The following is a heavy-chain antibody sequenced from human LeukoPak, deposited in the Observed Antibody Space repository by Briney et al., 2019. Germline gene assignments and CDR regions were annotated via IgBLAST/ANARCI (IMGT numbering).Heavy chain of an antibody. J-gene: IGHJ5*02. CDR1: SGSISSYY. CDR2: IYYTGST. V-gene: IGHV4-59*08. Sequence: NPSETLSLTCTVSSGSISSYYWSWSRQPPGKGLEWIGYIYYTGSTNYNPSLKSRVTISVDTSKNQFSLNLSSVIAADTAVYYCARHGPYLGRLGWFDPWGQGTLVTVSS. D-gene: IGHD1-26*01. CDR3: ARHGPYLGRLGWFDP.